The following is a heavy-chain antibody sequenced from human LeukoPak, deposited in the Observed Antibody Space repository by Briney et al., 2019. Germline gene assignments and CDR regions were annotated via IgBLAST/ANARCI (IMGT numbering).Heavy chain of an antibody. CDR1: GGSIRSYY. V-gene: IGHV4-59*01. J-gene: IGHJ3*02. Sequence: SETLSLTCTVSGGSIRSYYWSWIRQPPGKGLEWIGYIYYSGSTNYNPSLKSRVTISVDTSKNQFSLKLSSVTAADTAVYYCARSAYYYDSSVDAFDIWGQGTMVTVSS. D-gene: IGHD3-22*01. CDR3: ARSAYYYDSSVDAFDI. CDR2: IYYSGST.